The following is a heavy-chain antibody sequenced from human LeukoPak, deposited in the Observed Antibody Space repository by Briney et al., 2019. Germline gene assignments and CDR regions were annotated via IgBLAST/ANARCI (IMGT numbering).Heavy chain of an antibody. CDR1: GFTFSSYE. V-gene: IGHV3-48*03. CDR2: ISYSVNTI. J-gene: IGHJ4*02. D-gene: IGHD3-10*01. Sequence: GGSLRLSCAASGFTFSSYEMNWVRQAPGKGLEWVSYISYSVNTIYYADSVKGRFTISRDNAKNLLYLQMNSLRADDTAVYYCARVADYYGSANFDYWGQGTLVTVSS. CDR3: ARVADYYGSANFDY.